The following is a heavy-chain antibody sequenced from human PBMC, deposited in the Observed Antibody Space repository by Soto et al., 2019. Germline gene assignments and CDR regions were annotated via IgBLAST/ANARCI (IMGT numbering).Heavy chain of an antibody. D-gene: IGHD3-9*01. Sequence: EVQLVESGGGLVQPGGSLRLSCAASGFTFSSYSMNWVRQAPGKGLEWVSYISSSSSTIYYADSVKGRFPISRDNAKNALNLQMNSLRNETAAVYYCAREYLDWSNWFDPWGQGTLVTVSS. CDR3: AREYLDWSNWFDP. V-gene: IGHV3-48*02. J-gene: IGHJ5*02. CDR1: GFTFSSYS. CDR2: ISSSSSTI.